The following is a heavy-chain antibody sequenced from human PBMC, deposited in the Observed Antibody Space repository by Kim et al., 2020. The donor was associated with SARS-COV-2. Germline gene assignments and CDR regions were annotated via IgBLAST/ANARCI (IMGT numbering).Heavy chain of an antibody. CDR3: ARWARLPAANYYYYGMDV. V-gene: IGHV4-34*01. CDR1: GGSFSGYY. J-gene: IGHJ6*02. CDR2: INHSGST. D-gene: IGHD2-2*01. Sequence: SQTLSLTCAVYGGSFSGYYWSWIRQPPGKGLEWIGEINHSGSTNYNPSLKSRVTISVDTSKNQFSLKLSSVTAADTAVYYCARWARLPAANYYYYGMDVWGQGTTVTVSS.